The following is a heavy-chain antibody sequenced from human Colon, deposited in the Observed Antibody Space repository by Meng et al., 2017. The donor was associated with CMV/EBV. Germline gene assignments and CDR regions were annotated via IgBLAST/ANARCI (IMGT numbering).Heavy chain of an antibody. J-gene: IGHJ6*02. CDR1: GYSLTSFD. D-gene: IGHD6-13*01. CDR2: MNPATGNT. CDR3: ARVRLAAAGSEPFSI. V-gene: IGHV1-8*01. Sequence: SGYSLTSFDIYWVRQAPGQGLEWMGWMNPATGNTGYAEKLQGRVTMTRDSSIGTAYMELRSLRSEDTAVYYCARVRLAAAGSEPFSIWGQGTTVTVSS.